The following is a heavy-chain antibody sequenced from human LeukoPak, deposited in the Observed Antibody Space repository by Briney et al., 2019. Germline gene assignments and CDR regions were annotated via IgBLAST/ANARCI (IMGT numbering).Heavy chain of an antibody. D-gene: IGHD5-12*01. CDR2: INPSGGST. Sequence: ASVNVSCKASGYTFTSYYMHWVRQAPGQGLEWMGIINPSGGSTSYAQKFQGRVTMTRDTSTSTVYMELSSLRSEDTAVYYCATTRTRLYYFDYWGQGTLVTVSS. CDR3: ATTRTRLYYFDY. J-gene: IGHJ4*02. V-gene: IGHV1-46*01. CDR1: GYTFTSYY.